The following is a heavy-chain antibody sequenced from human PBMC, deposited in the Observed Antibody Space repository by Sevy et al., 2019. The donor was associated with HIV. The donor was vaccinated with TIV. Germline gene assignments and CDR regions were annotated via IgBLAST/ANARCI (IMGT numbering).Heavy chain of an antibody. CDR3: ARYTYYYDSSGYYEWFDP. J-gene: IGHJ5*02. V-gene: IGHV3-48*02. CDR2: ISSSSSTI. CDR1: GFTFSSYS. Sequence: GGSLRLSCAASGFTFSSYSMNWVRQAPGKGPEWVSYISSSSSTIYYADSVKGRFTISRDNAKNSLYLQMNSLRDEDTAVYYCARYTYYYDSSGYYEWFDPWGQGTLVTVSS. D-gene: IGHD3-22*01.